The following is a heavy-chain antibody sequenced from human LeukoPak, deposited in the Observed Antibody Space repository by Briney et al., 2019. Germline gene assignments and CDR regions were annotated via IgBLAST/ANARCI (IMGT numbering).Heavy chain of an antibody. Sequence: PSETLSLTCAVYGGSFSGYYWSWIRQPPGKGLEWIGEINHSGSTNYNPSLKSRVIISVDTSKNQFSLKLSSVTAADTAVYYCARTPPSIIGTTRNWFDPWGQGTLVTVSS. J-gene: IGHJ5*02. CDR2: INHSGST. V-gene: IGHV4-34*01. CDR1: GGSFSGYY. CDR3: ARTPPSIIGTTRNWFDP. D-gene: IGHD1/OR15-1a*01.